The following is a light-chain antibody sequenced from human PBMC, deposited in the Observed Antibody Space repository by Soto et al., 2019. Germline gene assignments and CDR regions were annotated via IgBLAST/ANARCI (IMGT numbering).Light chain of an antibody. J-gene: IGKJ3*01. Sequence: LTRSPFPPPFPPGERATLSCRASQSVSSSYLAWYQQKPGQAPRLLIYGASSRATGIPDRFSGSGSGTDFTLTISRLEPEDFAVYYCQQYGSSPCFGPGTKVDIK. CDR2: GAS. CDR1: QSVSSSY. V-gene: IGKV3-20*01. CDR3: QQYGSSPC.